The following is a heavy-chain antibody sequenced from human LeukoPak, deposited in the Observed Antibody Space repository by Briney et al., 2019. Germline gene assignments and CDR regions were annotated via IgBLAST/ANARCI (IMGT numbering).Heavy chain of an antibody. CDR2: IYPGYSDT. D-gene: IGHD3-22*01. CDR3: ERQGYYDSNGYKDY. J-gene: IGHJ4*02. V-gene: IGHV5-51*01. CDR1: GYSFTSYW. Sequence: GEALKISCKGSGYSFTSYWIGWVRQMPGKGLGWMGIIYPGYSDTRYSPSFQGQVTISADKSISTASLKWRRLKGSDSAMYYCERQGYYDSNGYKDYWGQGTLVTVSS.